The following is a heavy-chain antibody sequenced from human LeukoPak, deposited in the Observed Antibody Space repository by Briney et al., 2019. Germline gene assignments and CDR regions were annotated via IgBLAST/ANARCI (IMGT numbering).Heavy chain of an antibody. V-gene: IGHV4-34*01. J-gene: IGHJ4*02. CDR2: INHSGST. CDR3: ARHLVVSSGFRPFDY. CDR1: GGSFSGYY. D-gene: IGHD3-22*01. Sequence: SETLSLTCVVYGGSFSGYYWSWIRQPPGKGLEWIGEINHSGSTKYNPSLKSRVTIPVDTSKNQFSLKLSSVTAADTAVYYCARHLVVSSGFRPFDYWGQGTLVTVSS.